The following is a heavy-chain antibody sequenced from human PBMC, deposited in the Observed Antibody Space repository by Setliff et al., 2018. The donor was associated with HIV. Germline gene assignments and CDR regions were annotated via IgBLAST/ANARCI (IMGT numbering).Heavy chain of an antibody. D-gene: IGHD5-18*01. CDR3: GGNGYYPIDY. CDR1: GGSISSNW. Sequence: SETLSLTCAVPGGSISSNWWSWVRQSPGKGLEWIGEIYHSGSTHYNPSLQSRVTISVDKSKSQFSLKLNSVTAADTAVYYCGGNGYYPIDYGGQGTLVTVS. V-gene: IGHV4-4*02. CDR2: IYHSGST. J-gene: IGHJ4*02.